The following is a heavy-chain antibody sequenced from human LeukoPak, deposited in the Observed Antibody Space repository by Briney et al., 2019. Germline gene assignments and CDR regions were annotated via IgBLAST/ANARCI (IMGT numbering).Heavy chain of an antibody. CDR2: INPINGGP. Sequence: ASVKVSCKTFGYTFTDYYIHWVRQAPGQGLEWMGWINPINGGPNYAQKFQGRVTLTRDTSTRTAYMDLSGLKSDDTAIYYCAREPGIAAAGTGVDYWGQGTLVTVSS. V-gene: IGHV1-2*02. CDR3: AREPGIAAAGTGVDY. CDR1: GYTFTDYY. D-gene: IGHD6-13*01. J-gene: IGHJ4*02.